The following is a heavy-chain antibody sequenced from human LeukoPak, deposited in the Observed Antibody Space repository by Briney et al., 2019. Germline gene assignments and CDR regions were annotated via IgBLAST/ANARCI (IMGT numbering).Heavy chain of an antibody. J-gene: IGHJ4*02. CDR2: INTYYGNT. CDR3: ARGRFGDISFDY. V-gene: IGHV1-18*01. D-gene: IGHD3-10*01. CDR1: GYTFTSYG. Sequence: ASVKVSCRSSGYTFTSYGITWVRQAPGQGLEGMGLINTYYGNTDYAQNVQGRVTMTTDTSTSTAYMELRSLRSDDTAVYYCARGRFGDISFDYWGQGTLVTVSS.